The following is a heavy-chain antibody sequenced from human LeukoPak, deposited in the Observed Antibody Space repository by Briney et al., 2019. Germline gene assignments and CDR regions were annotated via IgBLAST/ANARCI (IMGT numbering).Heavy chain of an antibody. Sequence: GGSLRLSCAASGFTFSSYAMSWVRQAPGEGLEWVSAISGSGGSTYYADSVKGRFTISRDNSKNALYLQMNSLRAEDTAVYYCAKQDSSGYYYAPFDYWGQGTLVTVSS. CDR3: AKQDSSGYYYAPFDY. CDR1: GFTFSSYA. CDR2: ISGSGGST. D-gene: IGHD3-22*01. J-gene: IGHJ4*02. V-gene: IGHV3-23*01.